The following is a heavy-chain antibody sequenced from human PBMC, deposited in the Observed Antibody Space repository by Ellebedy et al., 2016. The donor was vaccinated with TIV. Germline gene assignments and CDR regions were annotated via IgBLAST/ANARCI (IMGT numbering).Heavy chain of an antibody. CDR2: ISGNGGRI. J-gene: IGHJ4*02. Sequence: PGGSLRLSCEASGFIFDDYAMHWVRQAPGKDLEWVSGISGNGGRIGYADSVKGRFTISRDNAKNSLYLQMNGLRAEDTAFYYCAKAYRMAVTGNYFDYWGQGTLVTVSS. CDR1: GFIFDDYA. CDR3: AKAYRMAVTGNYFDY. V-gene: IGHV3-9*01. D-gene: IGHD6-19*01.